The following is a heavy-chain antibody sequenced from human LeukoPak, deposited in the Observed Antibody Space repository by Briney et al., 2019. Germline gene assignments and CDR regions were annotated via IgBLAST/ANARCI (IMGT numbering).Heavy chain of an antibody. CDR2: IRYDGSNK. CDR1: GFTFSSYG. J-gene: IGHJ3*01. V-gene: IGHV3-30*02. CDR3: AGLLRITIFGVVS. Sequence: PGGTLRLSCAASGFTFSSYGMHWVRQAPGKGLEWVAFIRYDGSNKYYADSVKGRFTISRDNSKNTLYLKMNSLRAEDTAVYYCAGLLRITIFGVVSWGQGTMVTVCS. D-gene: IGHD3-3*01.